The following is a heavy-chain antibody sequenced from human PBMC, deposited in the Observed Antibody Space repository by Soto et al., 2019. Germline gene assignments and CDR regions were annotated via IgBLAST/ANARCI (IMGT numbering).Heavy chain of an antibody. D-gene: IGHD3-16*01. CDR2: ISYDGDNE. J-gene: IGHJ4*02. CDR3: VPRKGDPFT. V-gene: IGHV3-30*03. Sequence: SLRLSCAASGFTFSNYGMHWVRQAPGKGLEWVAIISYDGDNEYYADSVRGRFTISRDNSKNTLSLQMNSLRVEDSAVYYCVPRKGDPFTWGPGTLVTVSS. CDR1: GFTFSNYG.